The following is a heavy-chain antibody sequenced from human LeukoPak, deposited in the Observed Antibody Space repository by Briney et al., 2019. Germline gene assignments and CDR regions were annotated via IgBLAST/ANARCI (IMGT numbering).Heavy chain of an antibody. D-gene: IGHD4-17*01. CDR1: GGSISSYY. V-gene: IGHV4-59*01. CDR2: IYYSGST. J-gene: IGHJ4*02. CDR3: AREGGGDYAALDY. Sequence: PSETLSLTCTASGGSISSYYWIWIRQPPGKGLEWIGYIYYSGSTNYNPSLKSRVTISVDTSKNQFSLKLSSVTAADTAVYYCAREGGGDYAALDYLGQGTLVTVSS.